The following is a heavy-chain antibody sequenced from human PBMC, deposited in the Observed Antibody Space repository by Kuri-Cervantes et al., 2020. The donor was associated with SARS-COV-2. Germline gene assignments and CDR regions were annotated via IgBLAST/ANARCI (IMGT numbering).Heavy chain of an antibody. CDR1: GGSFSGYY. Sequence: SETLSLTCAVYGGSFSGYYWSWIRQPPGKGLEWIGSIYYSGSTYYNPSLKSRVTISVDTSKNQFSLKLSSVTAADTAVYYCARTKWLRLGRNWFDPWGQGTLVTVSS. J-gene: IGHJ5*02. CDR2: IYYSGST. CDR3: ARTKWLRLGRNWFDP. D-gene: IGHD5-12*01. V-gene: IGHV4-34*01.